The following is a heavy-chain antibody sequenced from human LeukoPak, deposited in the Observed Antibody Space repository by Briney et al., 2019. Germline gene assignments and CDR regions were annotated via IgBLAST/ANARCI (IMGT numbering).Heavy chain of an antibody. Sequence: PGGSLRLSCAASGFTFSSYSMNWVRQAPGKGLEWVSSISSSSSYIYYADSVKGRFTISRDNAKNSLYLQMNSLRSEDTAVYYCASYDILTGYFDYWGQRTLVTVSS. CDR2: ISSSSSYI. D-gene: IGHD3-9*01. J-gene: IGHJ4*02. CDR3: ASYDILTGYFDY. V-gene: IGHV3-21*01. CDR1: GFTFSSYS.